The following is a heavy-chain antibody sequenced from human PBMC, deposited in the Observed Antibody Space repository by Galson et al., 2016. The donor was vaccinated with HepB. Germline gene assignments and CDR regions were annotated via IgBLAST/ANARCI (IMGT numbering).Heavy chain of an antibody. CDR2: IIGDGSTT. D-gene: IGHD4-17*01. J-gene: IGHJ5*02. Sequence: SLRLSCAASGFTFSSCAMSWVRQAPGKGLEWVSAIIGDGSTTIYADSVKGRFTISRDNSKNTVDVQMDSLRAEDTARYYCAKLYWRGVNDYGENVDHWGQGTPVTVSS. V-gene: IGHV3-23*01. CDR3: AKLYWRGVNDYGENVDH. CDR1: GFTFSSCA.